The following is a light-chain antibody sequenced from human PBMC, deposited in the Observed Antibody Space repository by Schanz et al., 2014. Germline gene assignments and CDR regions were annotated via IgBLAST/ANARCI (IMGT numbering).Light chain of an antibody. CDR3: QQYNSYPVT. J-gene: IGKJ1*01. CDR2: DAS. Sequence: DIQMTQSPSTLSASVGDRVTLTCRASQSISSWLAWYQQKPGKAPKLLIYDASSLESGVPSRFSGSGSGTEFTLTISSLQPDDFATYYCQQYNSYPVTFGQGTKVEIK. V-gene: IGKV1-5*01. CDR1: QSISSW.